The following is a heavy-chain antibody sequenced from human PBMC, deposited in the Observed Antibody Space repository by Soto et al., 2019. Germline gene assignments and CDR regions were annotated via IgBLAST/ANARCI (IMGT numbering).Heavy chain of an antibody. D-gene: IGHD2-15*01. J-gene: IGHJ5*02. Sequence: EVQLVQSGAEVKKPGESLKISCQGSGYTFINYWIGWVRQMPGKGPEWMGVIYPADSDTRYSPSFQGQVTISVDKSISTAYLQWSSLKASDTDMYDCARGCSGRRCWLPMGLFDPWGQGTLVTFSS. CDR1: GYTFINYW. V-gene: IGHV5-51*03. CDR3: ARGCSGRRCWLPMGLFDP. CDR2: IYPADSDT.